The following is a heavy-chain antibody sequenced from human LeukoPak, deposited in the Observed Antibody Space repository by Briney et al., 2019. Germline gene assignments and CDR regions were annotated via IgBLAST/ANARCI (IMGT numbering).Heavy chain of an antibody. CDR3: AREITTDLNWFDP. J-gene: IGHJ5*02. CDR2: IYHSGST. Sequence: SGTLSLTCAVSGGSISSSNWWSWVRQPPGKGLEWIGEIYHSGSTNYNPSLKSRVTMSVDTSKNQFSLKLSSVTAADTAVYYCAREITTDLNWFDPWGQGTLVTVSS. V-gene: IGHV4-4*02. D-gene: IGHD4-11*01. CDR1: GGSISSSNW.